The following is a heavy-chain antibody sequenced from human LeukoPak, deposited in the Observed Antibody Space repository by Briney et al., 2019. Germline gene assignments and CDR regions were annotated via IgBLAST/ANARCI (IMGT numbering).Heavy chain of an antibody. CDR2: VKSNTDGGTT. CDR1: GFTFSNAW. V-gene: IGHV3-15*01. Sequence: PGGSLRLSCAASGFTFSNAWMRGVGQAPGEGGEGGGRVKSNTDGGTTDYAAPMRGRFTISRDDSKNTMYLQMNSLKTEDTAVYYCTRDWDICMVRGFGDYWGQGTLVTVSS. CDR3: TRDWDICMVRGFGDY. D-gene: IGHD3-10*01. J-gene: IGHJ4*02.